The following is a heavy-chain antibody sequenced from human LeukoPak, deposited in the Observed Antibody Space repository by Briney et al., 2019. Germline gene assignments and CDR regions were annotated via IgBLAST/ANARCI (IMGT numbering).Heavy chain of an antibody. CDR3: ARESSYGGSGSFDP. J-gene: IGHJ5*02. Sequence: GGSLRLSCAASGFTFSSYGMSWVRQAPGKGLEWVSGINWNGGSTGYADSVKGRFTISRDNAKNSLYLQMNSLRAEDTALYYCARESSYGGSGSFDPWGQGTLVTVSS. CDR2: INWNGGST. D-gene: IGHD3-10*01. V-gene: IGHV3-20*04. CDR1: GFTFSSYG.